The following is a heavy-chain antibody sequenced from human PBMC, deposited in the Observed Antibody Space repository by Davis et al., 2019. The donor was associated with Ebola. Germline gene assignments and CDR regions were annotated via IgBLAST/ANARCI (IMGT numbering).Heavy chain of an antibody. CDR1: GGTLSSYA. Sequence: AASVNVSCKASGGTLSSYAISWVRQAPGQGLEWMGRIIPILGIANYAQKFQGRVTITRDTSASTAYMELSSLRSEDTAVYYCARGGRYNWNKGWFDPWGQGTLVTVSS. V-gene: IGHV1-69*04. CDR2: IIPILGIA. CDR3: ARGGRYNWNKGWFDP. J-gene: IGHJ5*02. D-gene: IGHD1/OR15-1a*01.